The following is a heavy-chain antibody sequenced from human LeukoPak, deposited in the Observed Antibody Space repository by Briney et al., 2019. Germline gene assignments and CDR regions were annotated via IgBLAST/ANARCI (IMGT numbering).Heavy chain of an antibody. CDR3: ARDSGYCSGGSCPDGYYGMDV. V-gene: IGHV3-21*01. J-gene: IGHJ6*02. CDR1: GFIFSSSG. Sequence: GGSLRLSCAASGFIFSSSGMNWVRQAPGKGLEWVASISSSSSYIYYADSVRGRFTISRDNAKNSLFLQMNSLRAEDTAVYYRARDSGYCSGGSCPDGYYGMDVWGQGTTVTVAS. CDR2: ISSSSSYI. D-gene: IGHD2-15*01.